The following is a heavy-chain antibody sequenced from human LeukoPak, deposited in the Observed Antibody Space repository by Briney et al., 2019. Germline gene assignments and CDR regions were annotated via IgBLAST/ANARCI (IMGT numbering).Heavy chain of an antibody. CDR1: GFTFSSYS. J-gene: IGHJ4*02. CDR2: ISSSSSYI. Sequence: GGSLRLSCAASGFTFSSYSMNWVRQAPGKGLEWVSSISSSSSYIYYADSVKGRFTISRDNAKNSLYLQVNSLRDEDTAVYYCAIYRSIGAAGDLSDYWGQGTLVTVSS. V-gene: IGHV3-21*01. D-gene: IGHD6-13*01. CDR3: AIYRSIGAAGDLSDY.